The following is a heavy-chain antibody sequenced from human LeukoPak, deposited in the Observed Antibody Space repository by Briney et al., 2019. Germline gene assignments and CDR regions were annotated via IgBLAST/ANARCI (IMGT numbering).Heavy chain of an antibody. CDR3: ARDLYYYYYMDV. Sequence: GRSLRLSCAASGFTFSSYAMHWVRQAPGKELEWVAVISYDGSNKYYADSVKGRFTISRDNSKNTLYLQMNSLRAEDTAVYYCARDLYYYYYMDVWGKGTTVTVSS. CDR2: ISYDGSNK. V-gene: IGHV3-30*04. CDR1: GFTFSSYA. J-gene: IGHJ6*03.